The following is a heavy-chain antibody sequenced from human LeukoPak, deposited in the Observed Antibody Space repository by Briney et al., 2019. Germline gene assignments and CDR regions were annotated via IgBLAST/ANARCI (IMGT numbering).Heavy chain of an antibody. J-gene: IGHJ4*02. V-gene: IGHV3-23*01. Sequence: GGSLRLSCAASGFTFSSYAMSWVRQAPGKGLEWVSAISGSGGSTYYADSVKGRFTISRDNSKNTLYLQMNSLSAEDTAVYYCAKGRGQWLVEDYWGQGTLVTVSS. D-gene: IGHD6-19*01. CDR2: ISGSGGST. CDR1: GFTFSSYA. CDR3: AKGRGQWLVEDY.